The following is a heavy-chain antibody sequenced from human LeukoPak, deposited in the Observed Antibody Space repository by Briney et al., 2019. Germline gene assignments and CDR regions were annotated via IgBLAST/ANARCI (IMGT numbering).Heavy chain of an antibody. J-gene: IGHJ6*03. V-gene: IGHV3-21*01. CDR3: ARVSSGPYYYYYYMDV. D-gene: IGHD6-19*01. CDR1: GLPFSTSG. Sequence: KPGGSLRLPCTASGLPFSTSGFNWARQAPGKGLEWVPSIGPTGSDRYHADSIKGRFTISRDNAKNSLYLQMNSLRAEDTAVYYCARVSSGPYYYYYYMDVWGKGTTVTVSS. CDR2: IGPTGSDR.